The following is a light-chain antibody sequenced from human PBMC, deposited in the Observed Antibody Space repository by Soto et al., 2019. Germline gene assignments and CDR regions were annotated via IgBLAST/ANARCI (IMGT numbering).Light chain of an antibody. CDR3: IPYTRRSIPKG. Sequence: QSALTLPASVSGSPGQSITISCTGTSSDVGGYNYVSWYQQHPGKAPKLMIYEVSNRPSGVSNRFSGSKSGNTASLTISGLQTEDEADYDCIPYTRRSIPKGFGSGPKVT. CDR2: EVS. CDR1: SSDVGGYNY. V-gene: IGLV2-14*01. J-gene: IGLJ1*01.